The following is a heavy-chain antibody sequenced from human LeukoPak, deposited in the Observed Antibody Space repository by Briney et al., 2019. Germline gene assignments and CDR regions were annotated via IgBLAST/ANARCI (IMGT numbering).Heavy chain of an antibody. V-gene: IGHV4-30-4*08. D-gene: IGHD4-23*01. J-gene: IGHJ5*02. CDR2: IYYSGST. CDR3: ARVSVELSNWFDP. CDR1: GGSISSGDYY. Sequence: PSQTLSLTCTVSGGSISSGDYYWSWIRQPPGKGLEWIGYIYYSGSTSYNPSLKSRVTISVDTSKNQFSLKLSSVTAADTAVYYCARVSVELSNWFDPWGQGTLVTVSS.